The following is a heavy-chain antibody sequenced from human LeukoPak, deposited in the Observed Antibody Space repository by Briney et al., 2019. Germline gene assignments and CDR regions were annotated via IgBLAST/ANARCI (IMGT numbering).Heavy chain of an antibody. D-gene: IGHD3-22*01. J-gene: IGHJ4*02. CDR1: GYTFTSYG. CDR2: TSAYNDNA. CDR3: ARVGHSYDSSGYIDY. V-gene: IGHV1-18*01. Sequence: ASVKVSCKASGYTFTSYGISWVRQAPGQGLEWMGWTSAYNDNANYAQKLQGRVTMTTDTSTSTAYMELRSLRSDDTAVYYCARVGHSYDSSGYIDYWGQGTLVTVSS.